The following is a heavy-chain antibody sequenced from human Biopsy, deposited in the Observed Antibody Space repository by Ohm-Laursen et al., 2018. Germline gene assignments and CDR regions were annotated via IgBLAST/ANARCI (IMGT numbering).Heavy chain of an antibody. CDR2: INPSGSTT. CDR1: GYSFTSYY. CDR3: ARNTGWYGDLYYFDY. V-gene: IGHV1-46*01. Sequence: VASVKVSCKASGYSFTSYYMHWVRQAPGQGLEWMGMINPSGSTTSYPQIFQDRVTMTRDTSKSTVYMELSSLRSADTAVYFCARNTGWYGDLYYFDYWGQGTLVTVSS. J-gene: IGHJ4*02. D-gene: IGHD6-19*01.